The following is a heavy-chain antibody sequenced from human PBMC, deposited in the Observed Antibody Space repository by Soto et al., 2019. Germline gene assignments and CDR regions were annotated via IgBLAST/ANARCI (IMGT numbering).Heavy chain of an antibody. D-gene: IGHD4-17*01. CDR2: ISAYNGNT. CDR1: GYTFTSYG. J-gene: IGHJ6*02. V-gene: IGHV1-18*01. Sequence: QVQLVQSGAEVKKPGASVKVSCKASGYTFTSYGISWVRQAPGQGLEWRGWISAYNGNTNYAQKLQGRVTTTTDTSTSTAYMELRSLRSDDTAVYYCARRTTLEYYYYGMDVWGQGTTVTVSS. CDR3: ARRTTLEYYYYGMDV.